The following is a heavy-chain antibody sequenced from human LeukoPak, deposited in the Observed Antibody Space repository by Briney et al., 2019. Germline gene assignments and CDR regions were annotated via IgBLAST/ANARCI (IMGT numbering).Heavy chain of an antibody. J-gene: IGHJ3*02. CDR3: ARDALQLWDAFDI. CDR1: GGSISSYY. CDR2: IYTSGST. Sequence: PSETLSLTCTVSGGSISSYYWSWIRQPAGEGMVWIGRIYTSGSTNYNPSLKSRVTMSVDTSKNQFSLKLSSVTAADTAVYYCARDALQLWDAFDIWGQGTMVTVSS. D-gene: IGHD5-18*01. V-gene: IGHV4-4*07.